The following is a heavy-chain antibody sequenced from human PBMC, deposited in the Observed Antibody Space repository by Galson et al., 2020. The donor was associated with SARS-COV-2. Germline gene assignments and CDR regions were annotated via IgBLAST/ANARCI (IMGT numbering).Heavy chain of an antibody. J-gene: IGHJ3*02. CDR1: GFTFSSYG. CDR2: ISYDGSNK. Sequence: GESLKISCAASGFTFSSYGMHWVRQAPGKGLEWVAVISYDGSNKYYADSVKGRFTISRDNSKNTLYLQMNSLRAEDTAVYYCARSIWFGELFISGDAFDIWGQGTMVTVSS. V-gene: IGHV3-30*03. D-gene: IGHD3-10*01. CDR3: ARSIWFGELFISGDAFDI.